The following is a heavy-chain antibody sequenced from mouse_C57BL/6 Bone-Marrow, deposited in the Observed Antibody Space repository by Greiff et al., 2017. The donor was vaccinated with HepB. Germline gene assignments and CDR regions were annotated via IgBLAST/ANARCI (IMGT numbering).Heavy chain of an antibody. Sequence: VQLQQSGAELVRPGASVKLSCTASGFNIKDDYMSWVKQRPEQGLEWIGWIDPENGDTEYASKFQGKATITADTSSNTAYLQLSSLTSEDTAVYYCTTYLPYFDYWGQGTTRTVSA. J-gene: IGHJ2*01. CDR1: GFNIKDDY. V-gene: IGHV14-4*01. CDR3: TTYLPYFDY. CDR2: IDPENGDT. D-gene: IGHD6-1*01.